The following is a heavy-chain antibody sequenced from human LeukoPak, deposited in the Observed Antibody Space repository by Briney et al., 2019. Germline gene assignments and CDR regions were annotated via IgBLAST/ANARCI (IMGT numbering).Heavy chain of an antibody. J-gene: IGHJ6*03. CDR3: ARVSHCSSTSCYAGDYYYYYMDV. D-gene: IGHD2-2*01. V-gene: IGHV3-20*04. Sequence: GGSLRLSCAASGFTFDDYGMSWVRQAPGKGLEWVSGINWNGGSTGYADSVKGRFTISRDNAKNSLYLQMNSLRAEDTALYYCARVSHCSSTSCYAGDYYYYYMDVWGKGTTVTVSS. CDR1: GFTFDDYG. CDR2: INWNGGST.